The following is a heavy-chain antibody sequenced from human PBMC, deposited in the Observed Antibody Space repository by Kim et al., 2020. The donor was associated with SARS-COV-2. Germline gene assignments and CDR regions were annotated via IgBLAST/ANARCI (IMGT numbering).Heavy chain of an antibody. CDR3: ARRVTLDAFDV. V-gene: IGHV4-39*01. J-gene: IGHJ3*01. Sequence: SPSPRGRVTISVDTSKNQFSLKLYSVTAADTAMYYCARRVTLDAFDVWGRGTMVTVSA. D-gene: IGHD2-21*02.